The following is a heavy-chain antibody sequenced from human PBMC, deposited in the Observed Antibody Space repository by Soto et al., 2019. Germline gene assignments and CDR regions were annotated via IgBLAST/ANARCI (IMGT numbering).Heavy chain of an antibody. Sequence: HVQLQESGPGLVKPSDTLSLTCAVSGYSISSSNWWTWIRQSPGKGLEWIGHIYYSGTIYYDPSLTSRVAMSVDTSNNTYSLKLSSVTAVDTAVYYCATIASTAGGPIDYWGQGTLVTVSS. V-gene: IGHV4-28*05. CDR1: GYSISSSNW. J-gene: IGHJ4*02. D-gene: IGHD6-6*01. CDR3: ATIASTAGGPIDY. CDR2: IYYSGTI.